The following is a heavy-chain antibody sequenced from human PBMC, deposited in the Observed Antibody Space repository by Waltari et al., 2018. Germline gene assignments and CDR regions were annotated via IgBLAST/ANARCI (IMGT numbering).Heavy chain of an antibody. Sequence: QVQLQESGPGLVNPSGTLSLPCTVSGGSISPFFWSWIRQPAGTGLEWIGLIYSGGSTNFNPSLERRLTMSVDTSKNQFSRKLSSVTAADTAMYYCARDTAGSGYMDVWGKGTPVTVSS. CDR1: GGSISPFF. CDR2: IYSGGST. J-gene: IGHJ6*03. V-gene: IGHV4-4*07. CDR3: ARDTAGSGYMDV.